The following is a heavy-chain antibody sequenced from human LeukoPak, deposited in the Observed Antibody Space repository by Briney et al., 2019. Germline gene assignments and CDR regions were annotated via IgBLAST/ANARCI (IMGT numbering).Heavy chain of an antibody. J-gene: IGHJ4*02. CDR1: GFTFSSYT. CDR3: TRGSYGDYEY. D-gene: IGHD4-17*01. Sequence: GGSLRLSCAASGFTFSSYTMNWVRQAPGKGLEWVSSIDPSSTYIYYADSVKGRFTISRDNAQNSLYLQMNSLRAEDTAVYYCTRGSYGDYEYWGQGTLVTVSS. V-gene: IGHV3-21*01. CDR2: IDPSSTYI.